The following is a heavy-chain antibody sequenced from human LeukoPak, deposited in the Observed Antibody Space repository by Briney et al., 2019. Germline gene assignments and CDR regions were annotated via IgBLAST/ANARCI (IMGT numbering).Heavy chain of an antibody. J-gene: IGHJ4*02. CDR1: GFTFSSYT. CDR3: TRGSYGDYEY. D-gene: IGHD4-17*01. Sequence: GGSLRLSCAASGFTFSSYTMNWVRQAPGKGLEWVSSIDPSSTYIYYADSVKGRFTISRDNAQNSLYLQMNSLRAEDTAVYYCTRGSYGDYEYWGQGTLVTVSS. V-gene: IGHV3-21*01. CDR2: IDPSSTYI.